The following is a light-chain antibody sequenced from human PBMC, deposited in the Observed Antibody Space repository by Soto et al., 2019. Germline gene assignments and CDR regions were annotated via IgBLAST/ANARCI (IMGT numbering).Light chain of an antibody. CDR3: QQYNNLPPN. Sequence: DTQMTQSPSSLSASVGDRVTITCQASQDISNYLNWYQQKPGKAPKLLIYDATNLGTGVPSRFSGSGSGTDFTFTISSLQPEDIATYFCQQYNNLPPNVGPGTKVDIK. CDR2: DAT. CDR1: QDISNY. J-gene: IGKJ3*01. V-gene: IGKV1-33*01.